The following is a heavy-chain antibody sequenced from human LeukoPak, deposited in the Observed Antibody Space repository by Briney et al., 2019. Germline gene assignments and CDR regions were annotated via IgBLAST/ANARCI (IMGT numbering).Heavy chain of an antibody. V-gene: IGHV1-46*01. D-gene: IGHD3-22*01. Sequence: ASVKVSCKASGGTFSSYAISWVRQAPGQGLEWMGIINPSGGSTSYAQKFQGRVTMTRDTSTSTVYMELSSLRSEDTAVYYCARDPPTLYDSSGYSGGYYFDYWGQGTLVTVSS. CDR1: GGTFSSYA. CDR2: INPSGGST. J-gene: IGHJ4*02. CDR3: ARDPPTLYDSSGYSGGYYFDY.